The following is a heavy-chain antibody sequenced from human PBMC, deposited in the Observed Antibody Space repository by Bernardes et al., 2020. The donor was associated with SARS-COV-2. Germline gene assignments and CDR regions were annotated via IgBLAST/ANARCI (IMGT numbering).Heavy chain of an antibody. CDR1: GSSTSSTNYY. V-gene: IGHV4-39*01. J-gene: IGHJ6*02. CDR3: AGSSCGIDCYIGGLRSWDYGMDV. D-gene: IGHD2-21*02. CDR2: IYSIGIS. Sequence: SETLSLTCTVSGSSTSSTNYYWGWLLQPPGRGLECLVSIYSIGISYYNPSLLSRVSGSIDTSKNQFSLRLSFVTAAETAVYYCAGSSCGIDCYIGGLRSWDYGMDVWGQGTTVTVSS.